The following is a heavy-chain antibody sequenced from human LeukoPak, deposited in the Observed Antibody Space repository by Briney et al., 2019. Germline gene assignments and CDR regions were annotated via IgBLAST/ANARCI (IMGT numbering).Heavy chain of an antibody. Sequence: PGRSLRLACPAAALTLTRYSIHWASQAPSKVLGWEAAILSDGSNEYYADSVKGRFTISRDNSKNTLYFQMNSLRAEDSAVYYCACGALFGELLGAFDIWGQGTMVTVSS. V-gene: IGHV3-30*03. D-gene: IGHD3-10*02. CDR2: ILSDGSNE. J-gene: IGHJ3*02. CDR3: ACGALFGELLGAFDI. CDR1: ALTLTRYS.